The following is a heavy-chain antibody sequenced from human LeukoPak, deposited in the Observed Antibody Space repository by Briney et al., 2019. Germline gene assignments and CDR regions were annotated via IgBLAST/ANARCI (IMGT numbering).Heavy chain of an antibody. D-gene: IGHD5-12*01. CDR2: INAGNGNT. J-gene: IGHJ4*02. V-gene: IGHV1-3*01. CDR3: ARGPVDIVATNYFDY. Sequence: GASVKVSCKASGYTFTSYAMHWVRQAPGQRLEWMGWINAGNGNTKYSQKFQGRVTITRDTSASTAYMELSSLRSEDTAVYYCARGPVDIVATNYFDYWGQGTLVTVSS. CDR1: GYTFTSYA.